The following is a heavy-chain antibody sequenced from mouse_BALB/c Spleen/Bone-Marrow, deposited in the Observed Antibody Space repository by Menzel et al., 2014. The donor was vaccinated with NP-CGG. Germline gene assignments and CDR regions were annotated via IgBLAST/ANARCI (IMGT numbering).Heavy chain of an antibody. V-gene: IGHV7-3*02. Sequence: EVKLVESGGGLVQPGGSLRLSCTTSGITFTDYYMSWVRQPPGKALEWLAFIRNKAYGYTTEYSASVRGRFTISRDNSQSILYLQMNSLRAEDSASYSCARFPMEYWGRGTSVTVSS. J-gene: IGHJ4*01. CDR1: GITFTDYY. CDR3: ARFPMEY. CDR2: IRNKAYGYTT.